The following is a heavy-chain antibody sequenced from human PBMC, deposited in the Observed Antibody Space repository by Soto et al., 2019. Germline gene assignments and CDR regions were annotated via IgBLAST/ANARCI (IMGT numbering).Heavy chain of an antibody. J-gene: IGHJ2*01. D-gene: IGHD2-8*01. Sequence: SETLSLTCTVSGSSISGGVHSWSWIRQPPGKGLEWIGHTFDSGSTYYNPSLKRRLTISVDTSKNQLSLRLSSVTAADTFVYYCARGSMPLTNDWYFDLWGRGTLVTVSS. V-gene: IGHV4-30-4*01. CDR1: GSSISGGVHS. CDR3: ARGSMPLTNDWYFDL. CDR2: TFDSGST.